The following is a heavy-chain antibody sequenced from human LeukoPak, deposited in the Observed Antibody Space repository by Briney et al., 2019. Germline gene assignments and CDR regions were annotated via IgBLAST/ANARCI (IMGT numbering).Heavy chain of an antibody. CDR2: IRQDGSEK. D-gene: IGHD5-24*01. J-gene: IGHJ3*02. CDR1: GFTFSSYG. CDR3: ARDADLGTTISGAFDI. V-gene: IGHV3-7*01. Sequence: GRSLRLSCAASGFTFSSYGMHWVRQAPGKGLEWVASIRQDGSEKYSVDSVKGRFTVSRDNAENSLYLQMNSLRAADTALYYCARDADLGTTISGAFDIWGQGTMVTVSS.